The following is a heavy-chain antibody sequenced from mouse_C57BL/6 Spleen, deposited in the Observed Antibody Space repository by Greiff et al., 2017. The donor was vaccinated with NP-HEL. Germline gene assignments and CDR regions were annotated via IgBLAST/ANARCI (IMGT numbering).Heavy chain of an antibody. V-gene: IGHV5-6*01. J-gene: IGHJ4*01. D-gene: IGHD1-1*01. CDR3: AREGTVPAMDY. CDR1: GFTFSSYG. CDR2: ISSGGSYT. Sequence: EVQRVESGGDLVKPGGSLKLSCAASGFTFSSYGMSWVRQTPDKRLEWVATISSGGSYTYYPDSVKGRFTISRDNAKNTLYLQMSSLKSEDTAMYYCAREGTVPAMDYWGQGTSVTVSS.